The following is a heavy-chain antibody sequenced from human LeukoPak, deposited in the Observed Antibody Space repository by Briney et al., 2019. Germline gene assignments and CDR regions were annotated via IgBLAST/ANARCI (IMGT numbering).Heavy chain of an antibody. D-gene: IGHD4-17*01. CDR3: ARTDYGDYYIDY. V-gene: IGHV1-69*05. CDR1: GGTFSSYA. CDR2: IIPIFGTA. Sequence: SVKVSCKASGGTFSSYAISWVRKAPGQGLEWMGGIIPIFGTANYAQKFQGRVTITTDESTSTAYMELSSLRSEDTAVYYCARTDYGDYYIDYWGQGTLVTVSS. J-gene: IGHJ4*02.